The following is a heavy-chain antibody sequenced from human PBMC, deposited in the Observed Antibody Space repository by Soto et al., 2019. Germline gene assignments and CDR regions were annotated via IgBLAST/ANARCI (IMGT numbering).Heavy chain of an antibody. CDR3: AREQGGYRDPLAFDI. D-gene: IGHD3-22*01. V-gene: IGHV3-53*01. CDR2: IYSGGST. J-gene: IGHJ3*02. Sequence: GGSLRLSCAASGFTVSSNYMSWVRQAPGKGLEWVSVIYSGGSTYYADSVKGRFTISRDNSKNTLYLQMNSLRAEDTAVYYCAREQGGYRDPLAFDIWGQGTMVTVSS. CDR1: GFTVSSNY.